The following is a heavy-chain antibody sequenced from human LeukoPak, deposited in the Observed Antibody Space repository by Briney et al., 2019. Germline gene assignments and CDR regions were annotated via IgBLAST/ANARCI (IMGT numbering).Heavy chain of an antibody. CDR2: INANSGTT. D-gene: IGHD6-19*01. V-gene: IGHV3-23*01. CDR3: AKPISGGLAVTADWFHP. CDR1: GFAFSVYA. Sequence: PGGPLRLSCTASGFAFSVYAMSWLRQPPGKGLEWVSAINANSGTTSYSASVRGRFPISRDNPKNTRYLQLNPLRADDTPTYDCAKPISGGLAVTADWFHPWGQGRLVVVCS. J-gene: IGHJ5*01.